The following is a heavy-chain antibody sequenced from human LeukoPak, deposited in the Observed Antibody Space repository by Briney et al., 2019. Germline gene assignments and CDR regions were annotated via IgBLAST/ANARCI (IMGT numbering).Heavy chain of an antibody. CDR1: GDSVSSNSAA. V-gene: IGHV6-1*01. CDR2: TYFRSKWYN. Sequence: SQTLSLTCAISGDSVSSNSAAWNWIRQSPSRGLEWLGRTYFRSKWYNEYAISVKSRITINPDTSKNQFSLQLNSVTPEDTAVYYCARAPRDLSYSSSWHYYYYMDVWGKGTTVTVSS. CDR3: ARAPRDLSYSSSWHYYYYMDV. D-gene: IGHD6-13*01. J-gene: IGHJ6*03.